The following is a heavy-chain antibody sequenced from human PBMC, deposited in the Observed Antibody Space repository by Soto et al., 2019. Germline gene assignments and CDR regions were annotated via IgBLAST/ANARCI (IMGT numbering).Heavy chain of an antibody. Sequence: GGSLRLSCAASGFTFSSYSMNWVRQAPGKGLEWVSYISSSSSTIYYADSVKGRFTISRDNAKNSLYLQMNSLRAEDTAVYYCVREIQPTSHWLEVETNPPADYWGQGTLVTVSS. J-gene: IGHJ4*02. CDR3: VREIQPTSHWLEVETNPPADY. D-gene: IGHD5-12*01. CDR2: ISSSSSTI. V-gene: IGHV3-48*01. CDR1: GFTFSSYS.